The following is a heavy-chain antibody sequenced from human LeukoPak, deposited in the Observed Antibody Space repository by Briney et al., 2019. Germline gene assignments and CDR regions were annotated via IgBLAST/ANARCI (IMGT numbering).Heavy chain of an antibody. CDR3: ARSDIVVVPAAIGNAFDI. CDR2: IYHSGST. D-gene: IGHD2-2*02. V-gene: IGHV4-30-2*01. CDR1: GGSISSGGYY. Sequence: SETLSLTCTVSGGSISSGGYYWSWIRQPPGKGLEWIGYIYHSGSTYYNPSLKSRVTISVDRSKNQFSLKLSSVTAADTAVYYCARSDIVVVPAAIGNAFDIWGQGTMVTVSS. J-gene: IGHJ3*02.